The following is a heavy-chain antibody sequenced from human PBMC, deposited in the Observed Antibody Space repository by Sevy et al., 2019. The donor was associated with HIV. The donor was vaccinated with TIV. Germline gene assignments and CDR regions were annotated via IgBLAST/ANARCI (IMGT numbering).Heavy chain of an antibody. CDR3: ARVGSNYGYEAFDI. V-gene: IGHV3-21*06. J-gene: IGHJ3*02. D-gene: IGHD4-17*01. CDR2: ITVSSSYI. CDR1: GFTFSTYT. Sequence: GGSLRLSCAPSGFTFSTYTINWVRQAPGKGLEWVSSITVSSSYINYADSMKGRITISRDKVKNSLFLQMNSLRAEDSAVYYCARVGSNYGYEAFDIWGQGTIVTVSS.